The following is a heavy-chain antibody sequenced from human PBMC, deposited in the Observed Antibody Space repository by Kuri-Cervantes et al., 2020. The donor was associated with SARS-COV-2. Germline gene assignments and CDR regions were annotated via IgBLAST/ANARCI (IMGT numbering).Heavy chain of an antibody. J-gene: IGHJ4*02. Sequence: SGPTLVKPTQTLTLTCDFSGFSLTTSGMCVAWIRQRPGKGLEWIGYVYYSGSTNYNPSLKSRVTISVDTSKNQFSLKLSSVTAADTAVCYCARAGGGNSDYFDYWGQGTLVTVSS. CDR1: GFSLTTSGMC. V-gene: IGHV4-61*05. CDR2: VYYSGST. D-gene: IGHD4-23*01. CDR3: ARAGGGNSDYFDY.